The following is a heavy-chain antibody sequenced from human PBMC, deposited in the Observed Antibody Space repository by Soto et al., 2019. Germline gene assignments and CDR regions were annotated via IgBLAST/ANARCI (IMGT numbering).Heavy chain of an antibody. Sequence: VQLVESGGGLVQPGGSLRLSCAASGFTFSSYAMSWVRQGPGKGLEWVSVISGSGDSTYYADSVRGRFTISRDNSKNTLYLQMNSLRAEDTAVYYCAKDRDGAAAGPTKFYGMDVWDQGTTVTVSS. J-gene: IGHJ6*02. V-gene: IGHV3-23*04. CDR3: AKDRDGAAAGPTKFYGMDV. CDR1: GFTFSSYA. D-gene: IGHD6-13*01. CDR2: ISGSGDST.